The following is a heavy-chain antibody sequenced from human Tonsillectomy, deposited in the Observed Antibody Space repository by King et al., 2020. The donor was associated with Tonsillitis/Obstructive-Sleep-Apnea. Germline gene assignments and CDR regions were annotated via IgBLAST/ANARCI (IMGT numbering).Heavy chain of an antibody. CDR2: ISSSSSTI. J-gene: IGHJ5*02. Sequence: EVQLVESGGGLVQPGGSLRLSCAASGFTFSSYSMNWVRQAPGKGLEWVSYISSSSSTIYYADSVKGRFTIPRDNAKNSLYLQMNSLRDEDTAVYYCARISGYYGSGSYYLNWFDPWGQGTLVTVSS. CDR1: GFTFSSYS. CDR3: ARISGYYGSGSYYLNWFDP. V-gene: IGHV3-48*02. D-gene: IGHD3-10*01.